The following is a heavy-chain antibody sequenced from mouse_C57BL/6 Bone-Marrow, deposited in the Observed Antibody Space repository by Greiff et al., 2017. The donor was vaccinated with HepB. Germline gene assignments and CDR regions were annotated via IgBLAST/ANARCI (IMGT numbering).Heavy chain of an antibody. CDR1: GYTFTSYW. CDR2: IYPGSGST. Sequence: VQLKESGAELVKPGASVKMSCKASGYTFTSYWITWVKQRPGQGLEWIGDIYPGSGSTNYNEKFKGKATLTVDTSSSTAYMQLSSLTSEDSAVYYCEREDYGSSYGAWFAYWGQGTLVTVSA. CDR3: EREDYGSSYGAWFAY. D-gene: IGHD1-1*01. J-gene: IGHJ3*01. V-gene: IGHV1-55*01.